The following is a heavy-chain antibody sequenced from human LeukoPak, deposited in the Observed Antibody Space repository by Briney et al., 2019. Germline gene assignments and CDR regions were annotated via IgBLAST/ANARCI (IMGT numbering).Heavy chain of an antibody. D-gene: IGHD3-10*01. CDR2: LSSVGGQQ. Sequence: GGSLRLSCSASEFALSSYSMHWVRQAPGRGLEWAAVLSSVGGQQYYADSVKGRFTISADTSKNTLYLQMDSLRVEDTALYYCARALAGAPFDLWGRGTVVAVSS. CDR1: EFALSSYS. V-gene: IGHV3-30*04. CDR3: ARALAGAPFDL. J-gene: IGHJ2*01.